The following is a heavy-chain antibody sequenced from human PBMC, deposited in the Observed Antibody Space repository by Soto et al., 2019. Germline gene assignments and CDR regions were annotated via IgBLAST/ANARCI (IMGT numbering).Heavy chain of an antibody. J-gene: IGHJ4*02. CDR3: ARVTGRNGDYEGPDY. CDR1: GGTFSSYA. Sequence: QVQLVQSGAEVKKPGSSVKVSCKASGGTFSSYAISWVRQVPGQGLEWMGGIIPIFGTANYAQKFQGRVTITADESTRTAYMELSSLRSEDTAVYYCARVTGRNGDYEGPDYWGQGTLVTVSS. D-gene: IGHD4-17*01. CDR2: IIPIFGTA. V-gene: IGHV1-69*01.